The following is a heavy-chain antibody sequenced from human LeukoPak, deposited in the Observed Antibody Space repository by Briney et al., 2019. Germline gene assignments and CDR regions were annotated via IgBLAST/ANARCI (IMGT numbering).Heavy chain of an antibody. V-gene: IGHV4-34*01. J-gene: IGHJ6*04. CDR1: GGSFRGYY. CDR2: INHSGST. D-gene: IGHD3-3*01. Sequence: SETLSLTCAVYGGSFRGYYWSWIRQPPGKGLEWIGEINHSGSTNYNPSLTSRVTISVDTSKTQCSLKLSSVTAADTAVYYCARGPIYDFWSGRMDVWGKGATVTVSS. CDR3: ARGPIYDFWSGRMDV.